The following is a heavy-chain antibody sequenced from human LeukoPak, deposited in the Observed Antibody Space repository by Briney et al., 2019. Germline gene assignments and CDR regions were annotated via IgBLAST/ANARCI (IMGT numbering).Heavy chain of an antibody. Sequence: GGSLRLSCAASGFRFNTYWMSWVRQAPGRGLEWVANIKQDGNEKYYADSVKGRFTISRDNGKNSLDLQMNSLRADDTAVYYCARDTLGEGEDANYAVYYFDYWGQGTVVTVSS. J-gene: IGHJ4*02. CDR2: IKQDGNEK. D-gene: IGHD4/OR15-4a*01. V-gene: IGHV3-7*01. CDR3: ARDTLGEGEDANYAVYYFDY. CDR1: GFRFNTYW.